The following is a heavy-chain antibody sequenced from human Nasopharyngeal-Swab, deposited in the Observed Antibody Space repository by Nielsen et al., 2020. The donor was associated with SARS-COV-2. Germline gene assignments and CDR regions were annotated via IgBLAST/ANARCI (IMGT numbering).Heavy chain of an antibody. CDR3: ARHGSVVAPVDAFDI. CDR2: IYHSGST. Sequence: SDTLSLTFAVSGSSIISVYYWGWIRQPPGKGLEWIGSIYHSGSTYYNPSLKSRVTISVDTSKNQFSLKLSSLTAADTAVYYCARHGSVVAPVDAFDIWGQGTMVTVSS. D-gene: IGHD2-2*01. CDR1: GSSIISVYY. J-gene: IGHJ3*02. V-gene: IGHV4-38-2*01.